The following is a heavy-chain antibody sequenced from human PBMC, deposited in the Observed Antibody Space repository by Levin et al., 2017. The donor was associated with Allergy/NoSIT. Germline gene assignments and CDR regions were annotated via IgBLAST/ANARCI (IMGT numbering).Heavy chain of an antibody. CDR2: MNHNSGNT. V-gene: IGHV1-8*01. CDR3: ARESIAARPWDYYYSGMDV. D-gene: IGHD6-6*01. Sequence: GESLKISCKASGYTFTSYDINWVRQATGQGLEWVGWMNHNSGNTCYAQNFQGRVTMTRNTSISTAYMEMSSLRSEDTAVYYCARESIAARPWDYYYSGMDVWGQGTTVTVSS. CDR1: GYTFTSYD. J-gene: IGHJ6*02.